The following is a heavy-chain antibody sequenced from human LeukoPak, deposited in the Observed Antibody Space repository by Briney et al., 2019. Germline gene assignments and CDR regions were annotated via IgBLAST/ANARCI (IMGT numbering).Heavy chain of an antibody. J-gene: IGHJ4*02. CDR2: ISAYNGNT. Sequence: ASVKVSCKASGYTFTSYGISWVRQAPGQGLEWMGWISAYNGNTNYAQKLQGRVTMTTDTSTSTAYMELRSLRSDDTAVYYCARDAPSLYYDSSAHSPDYWGQGTLVSVSS. V-gene: IGHV1-18*01. D-gene: IGHD3-22*01. CDR3: ARDAPSLYYDSSAHSPDY. CDR1: GYTFTSYG.